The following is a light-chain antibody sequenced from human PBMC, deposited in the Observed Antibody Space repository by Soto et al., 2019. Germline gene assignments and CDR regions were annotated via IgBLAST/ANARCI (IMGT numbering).Light chain of an antibody. Sequence: QSVLAQPPSVSGAPGQKVTISCTGGSSNIGAGYDLHWYQQLPGTAPKLLLYGNSNRPSGVPDRFSGSKSGTSASLAITGLQAEDEADYYCQSYDSSPSAYVFGTGTKGTVL. J-gene: IGLJ1*01. CDR2: GNS. CDR3: QSYDSSPSAYV. V-gene: IGLV1-40*01. CDR1: SSNIGAGYD.